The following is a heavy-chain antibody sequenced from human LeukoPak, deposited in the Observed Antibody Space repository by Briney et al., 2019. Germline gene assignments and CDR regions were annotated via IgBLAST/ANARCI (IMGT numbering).Heavy chain of an antibody. CDR3: ARDLSGSYMSDY. Sequence: GGSLRLSCAASGFTFSNYAMHWARQAPGKGLEWVAFISHDRSNNCHADSVKGRFTISRDNSKNTLYLQMNSLTDEDTAVYYCARDLSGSYMSDYWGQGTLVTVSS. D-gene: IGHD3-10*01. CDR2: ISHDRSNN. J-gene: IGHJ4*02. V-gene: IGHV3-30-3*01. CDR1: GFTFSNYA.